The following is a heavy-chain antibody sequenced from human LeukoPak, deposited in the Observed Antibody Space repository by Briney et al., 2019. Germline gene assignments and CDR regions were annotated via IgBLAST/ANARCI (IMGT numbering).Heavy chain of an antibody. CDR1: GFTFSSYW. CDR3: ARLVRGYYFDY. Sequence: GGSLRLSCAASGFTFSSYWMSWVRQAPGKGLEWVANIKQDGSEKYYVDSVKGRFTISIDNAKNSLYLQMNSLRAEDTAVYYCARLVRGYYFDYWGQGTLVTVSS. V-gene: IGHV3-7*03. D-gene: IGHD3-10*01. CDR2: IKQDGSEK. J-gene: IGHJ4*02.